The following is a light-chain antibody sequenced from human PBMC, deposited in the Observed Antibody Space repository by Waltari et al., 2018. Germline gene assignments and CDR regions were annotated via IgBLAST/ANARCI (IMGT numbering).Light chain of an antibody. CDR2: GAS. Sequence: DIVMTQSPDALSVSLGERATINCKSSLSILHSSENKNQLGWYQQKSGQSPKLLIYGASTRESGVPDRFSGSGSGTDFTLTISSLQTEDVAVYYCQQYDSTPFSFGPGTKVDIK. CDR1: LSILHSSENKNQ. J-gene: IGKJ3*01. V-gene: IGKV4-1*01. CDR3: QQYDSTPFS.